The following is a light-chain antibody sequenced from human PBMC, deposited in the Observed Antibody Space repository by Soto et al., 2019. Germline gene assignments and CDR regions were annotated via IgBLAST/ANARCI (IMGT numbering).Light chain of an antibody. CDR2: GAS. CDR1: QTVSGSY. Sequence: NLLRQAPGALTLSPGERDTLSCRARQTVSGSYLAWYQQKPGQAPRLLIYGASSRAAGIPNRFSGSGSGTDFTLTISSLEPEDFAEYYCQQYGDSPLTLGGGTKVDIK. J-gene: IGKJ4*01. CDR3: QQYGDSPLT. V-gene: IGKV3-20*01.